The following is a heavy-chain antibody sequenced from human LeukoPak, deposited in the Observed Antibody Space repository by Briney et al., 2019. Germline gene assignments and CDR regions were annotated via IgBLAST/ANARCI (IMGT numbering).Heavy chain of an antibody. V-gene: IGHV3-7*01. D-gene: IGHD2-2*01. CDR2: IKQDGSEK. Sequence: GGSLRLSCAASGFTFSSYWMSWVRQAPGKGLEWVANIKQDGSEKYYVDSVKGRFTISRDNAKNSLYLQMNSLRAEDTAVYYCARGRREYQLLEDAFDIWGQGTMVTVSS. J-gene: IGHJ3*02. CDR1: GFTFSSYW. CDR3: ARGRREYQLLEDAFDI.